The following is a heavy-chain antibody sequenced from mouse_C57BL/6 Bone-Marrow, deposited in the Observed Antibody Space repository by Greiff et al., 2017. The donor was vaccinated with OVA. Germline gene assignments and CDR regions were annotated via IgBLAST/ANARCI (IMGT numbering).Heavy chain of an antibody. CDR3: AREIYYDFYY. CDR1: GYTFTSYW. CDR2: IHPTSGST. D-gene: IGHD2-4*01. J-gene: IGHJ2*01. V-gene: IGHV1-64*01. Sequence: QVHVKQPGAELVKPGASVKLSCKASGYTFTSYWMHWVKQRPGQGLEWIGMIHPTSGSTNYNEKFKSKATLTVDKSSSTAYMQLSSLTSEDSAVYNGAREIYYDFYYWGQGTTLTVSS.